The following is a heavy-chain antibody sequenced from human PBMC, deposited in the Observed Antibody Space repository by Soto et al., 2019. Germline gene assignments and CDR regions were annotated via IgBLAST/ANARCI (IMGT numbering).Heavy chain of an antibody. CDR2: INHSGST. CDR3: AGGIRAVANFDY. CDR1: GGSFSGYY. D-gene: IGHD6-19*01. Sequence: SETLSLTCAVYGGSFSGYYWSWIRQPPGKGLEWIGEINHSGSTNYNPSLKSRVTISVDTSKNQFSLKLSSVTAADTAVYYCAGGIRAVANFDYWGQGTLVTVSS. J-gene: IGHJ4*02. V-gene: IGHV4-34*01.